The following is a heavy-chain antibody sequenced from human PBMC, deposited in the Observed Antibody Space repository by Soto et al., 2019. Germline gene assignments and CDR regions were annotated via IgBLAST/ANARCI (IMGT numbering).Heavy chain of an antibody. Sequence: QVQLVESGGGLVKPGGSLRLACAASGFSFDDSYMSWIRQAPGKGLEWLSYISGGGSYTNYADSVKGRFTISRDNAKRSLYLEMNSLRADDTAVYYCAKTIVAASGYYFDHWGQGNLVTVSS. D-gene: IGHD2-21*01. CDR3: AKTIVAASGYYFDH. CDR2: ISGGGSYT. V-gene: IGHV3-11*06. J-gene: IGHJ4*02. CDR1: GFSFDDSY.